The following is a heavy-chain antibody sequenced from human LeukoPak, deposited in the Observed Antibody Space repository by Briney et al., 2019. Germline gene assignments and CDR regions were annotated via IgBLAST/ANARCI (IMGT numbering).Heavy chain of an antibody. D-gene: IGHD1-26*01. Sequence: GASVKVSCKASGYTFSSYGISWVRQAPGQGLEWMGWVSVYNGNTNYAENLQGRVTMTTDTSTSTAYMELRSLRSDDTAVYYCARTEYSGKGNAFDIWGQGTMVTVSS. J-gene: IGHJ3*02. CDR2: VSVYNGNT. V-gene: IGHV1-18*01. CDR1: GYTFSSYG. CDR3: ARTEYSGKGNAFDI.